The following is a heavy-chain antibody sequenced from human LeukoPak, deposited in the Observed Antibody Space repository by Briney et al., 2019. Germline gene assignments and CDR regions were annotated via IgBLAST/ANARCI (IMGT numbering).Heavy chain of an antibody. CDR2: ISSNGGST. CDR1: GFTFSSYA. J-gene: IGHJ6*02. CDR3: ASLGYCSSTSCYAWGAYYYYYGMDV. D-gene: IGHD2-2*01. V-gene: IGHV3-64D*06. Sequence: SGGSLRLSCSASGFTFSSYAMHWVRQAPGKGLEYVSAISSNGGSTYYADSVKGRFTISRDNSKNTLYLQMSSLRAEDTAVYYCASLGYCSSTSCYAWGAYYYYYGMDVWGQGTTVTVSS.